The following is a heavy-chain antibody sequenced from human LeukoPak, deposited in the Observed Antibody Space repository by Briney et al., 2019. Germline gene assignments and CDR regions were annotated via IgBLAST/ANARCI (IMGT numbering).Heavy chain of an antibody. CDR1: GGSFSGYY. CDR3: ARISGPYGSGSYYPRPYGMDV. J-gene: IGHJ6*04. V-gene: IGHV4-34*01. CDR2: INHSGST. Sequence: SETLSLTCAVYGGSFSGYYWSWIRQPPGKGLEWIGEINHSGSTNYSPSLKSRVTISVDTSKNQFSLKLSSVTAADTAVYYCARISGPYGSGSYYPRPYGMDVWGKGTTVTVSS. D-gene: IGHD3-10*01.